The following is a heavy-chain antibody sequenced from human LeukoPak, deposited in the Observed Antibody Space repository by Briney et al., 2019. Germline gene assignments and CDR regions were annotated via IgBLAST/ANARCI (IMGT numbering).Heavy chain of an antibody. Sequence: GGSLPLSCAASGFTFSSYSMNWVRQAPGKGREWVSHITASGTAMFYADSMKGRFTISRDNAKNSLYLQMNSLRDEDTAVYYCASSGSYRFDYWGQGTLVTVSS. CDR3: ASSGSYRFDY. CDR2: ITASGTAM. D-gene: IGHD1-26*01. J-gene: IGHJ4*02. CDR1: GFTFSSYS. V-gene: IGHV3-48*02.